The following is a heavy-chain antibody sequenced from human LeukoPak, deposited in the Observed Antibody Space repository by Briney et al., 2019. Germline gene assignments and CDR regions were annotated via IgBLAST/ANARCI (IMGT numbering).Heavy chain of an antibody. Sequence: GGSLRLSCAASGFTYSDYHINWVRQAPGKGLEWLSYISSTSTSMNYADSVRGRFAISRDNAKNSLYLQMNSLRDEDTAVYYCARVWQDNSGVDYWGQGTLVTVSS. CDR2: ISSTSTSM. V-gene: IGHV3-48*02. CDR3: ARVWQDNSGVDY. CDR1: GFTYSDYH. J-gene: IGHJ4*02. D-gene: IGHD2-21*01.